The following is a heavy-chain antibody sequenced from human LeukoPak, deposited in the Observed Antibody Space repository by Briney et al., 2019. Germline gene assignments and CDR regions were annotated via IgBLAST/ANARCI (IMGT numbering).Heavy chain of an antibody. CDR1: GGSFSGYY. CDR2: INHSGST. V-gene: IGHV4-34*01. J-gene: IGHJ6*03. CDR3: ASPLAVIGHHYMDV. Sequence: SETLSLTCAVYGGSFSGYYWTWIRQPPGKGLEWIGEINHSGSTYYNPSLKSRVTISVDTSKNQFSLKLSSVTAADTAVYYCASPLAVIGHHYMDVWGKGTTVTVSS. D-gene: IGHD3-22*01.